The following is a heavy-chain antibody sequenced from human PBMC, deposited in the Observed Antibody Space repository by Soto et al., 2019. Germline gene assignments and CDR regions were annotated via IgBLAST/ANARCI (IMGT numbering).Heavy chain of an antibody. J-gene: IGHJ3*02. Sequence: QVQLQQWGAGLLKPSETLSLTCAVYGGSFSGYYWSWIRQPPGKGLEWIGEINHSGSTNYNPSLKRRVTISVDTSKNQFSLKLSSVTAADTAVYYCARDLSYYYDSSGYLWGNAFDIWGQGTMVTVSS. D-gene: IGHD3-22*01. CDR1: GGSFSGYY. CDR3: ARDLSYYYDSSGYLWGNAFDI. CDR2: INHSGST. V-gene: IGHV4-34*01.